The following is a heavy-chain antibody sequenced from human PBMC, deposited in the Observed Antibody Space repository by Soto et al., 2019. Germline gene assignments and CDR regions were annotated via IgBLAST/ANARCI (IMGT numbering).Heavy chain of an antibody. CDR2: IYNDGSGGST. J-gene: IGHJ4*02. D-gene: IGHD4-17*01. CDR3: AKDDRDYGDPTVFDY. Sequence: GGSMRLSCAVSGFTVGSNYMSWVRQAPGKGLEWVSVIYNDGSGGSTYYADSVKGRFTISRDNSKNTLYLQMNSLRAEDTAVYYCAKDDRDYGDPTVFDYWGQGTLVTVSS. V-gene: IGHV3-53*01. CDR1: GFTVGSNY.